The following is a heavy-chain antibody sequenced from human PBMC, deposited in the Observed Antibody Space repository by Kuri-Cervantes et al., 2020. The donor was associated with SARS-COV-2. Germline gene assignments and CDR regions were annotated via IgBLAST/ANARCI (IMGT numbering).Heavy chain of an antibody. CDR3: AGGEQLILWYYYYGMDV. Sequence: SVKVSCKASGGTFSSYAISWVRQAPGQGLEWMGGIIPIFGTANYAQKFQGRVTITADGSTSTAYMELSSLRSEDTAVYYCAGGEQLILWYYYYGMDVWGQGTTVTVSS. D-gene: IGHD6-6*01. CDR1: GGTFSSYA. CDR2: IIPIFGTA. V-gene: IGHV1-69*13. J-gene: IGHJ6*02.